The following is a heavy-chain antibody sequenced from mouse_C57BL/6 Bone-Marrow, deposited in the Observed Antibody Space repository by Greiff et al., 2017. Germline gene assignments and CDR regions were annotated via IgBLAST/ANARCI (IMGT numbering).Heavy chain of an antibody. CDR2: ISSGGDYI. D-gene: IGHD2-3*01. CDR1: GFTFSSYA. CDR3: TRGGYDGYSYYAMDY. Sequence: EVKLQESGEGLVKPGGSLKLSCAASGFTFSSYAMSWVRQTPEKRLEWVAYISSGGDYIYYADTVKGRFTISRDNARNTLYLQMSSLKSEDTAMYYCTRGGYDGYSYYAMDYWGQGTSVTVSS. V-gene: IGHV5-9-1*02. J-gene: IGHJ4*01.